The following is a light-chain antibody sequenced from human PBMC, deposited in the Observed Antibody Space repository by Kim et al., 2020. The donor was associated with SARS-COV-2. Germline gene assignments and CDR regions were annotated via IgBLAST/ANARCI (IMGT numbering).Light chain of an antibody. CDR2: KTS. V-gene: IGKV1-5*03. CDR3: QQYSSNPLT. J-gene: IGKJ4*01. Sequence: DIQMTQSPSTLSASVGDRVTITCRASRNITIYLAWYQHKPGKAPNLLMYKTSNLESGVPSRFSGSGSGTEFTLTISCLQPDDLATYYCQQYSSNPLTFGGGTKVDIE. CDR1: RNITIY.